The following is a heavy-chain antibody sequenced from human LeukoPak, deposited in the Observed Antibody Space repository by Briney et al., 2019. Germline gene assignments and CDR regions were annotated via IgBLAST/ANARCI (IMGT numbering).Heavy chain of an antibody. D-gene: IGHD6-19*01. CDR1: AFTFSNYA. CDR3: AYFGVRSGWNGGPGAQIDY. Sequence: GGSLRLSCTGSAFTFSNYAMNWVRQAPGKGLEWVSTISSSGGITYYADSVKGRFTISRADSKNTVYLQMNSLRAEDTALYYCAYFGVRSGWNGGPGAQIDYWGQGTLVTVSS. V-gene: IGHV3-23*01. J-gene: IGHJ4*02. CDR2: ISSSGGIT.